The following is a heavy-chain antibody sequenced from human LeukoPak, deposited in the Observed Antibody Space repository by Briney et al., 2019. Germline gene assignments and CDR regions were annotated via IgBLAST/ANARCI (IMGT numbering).Heavy chain of an antibody. J-gene: IGHJ6*03. V-gene: IGHV4-34*01. D-gene: IGHD3-10*01. Sequence: SETLSLTCAVYGGSFSGYYWSWIRQPPGKGLEWIGEINHSGSTNYNPSLKSRVTISVDTSKNQFSLKLSSVTAADTAVYYCARGLKIGVRGVISYYYYYYMDVWGKGTRSPSP. CDR2: INHSGST. CDR1: GGSFSGYY. CDR3: ARGLKIGVRGVISYYYYYYMDV.